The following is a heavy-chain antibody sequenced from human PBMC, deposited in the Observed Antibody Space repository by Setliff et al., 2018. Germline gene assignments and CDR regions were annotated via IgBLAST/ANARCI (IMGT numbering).Heavy chain of an antibody. CDR2: IYYSGST. CDR3: AREQWLDPPGYYYMDV. J-gene: IGHJ6*03. V-gene: IGHV4-59*12. D-gene: IGHD6-19*01. CDR1: GASISTYY. Sequence: SETLSLTCTVSGASISTYYWSWIRQPPGEGLEWIGYIYYSGSTNYNPSLKSRVTISVDTFKNQFSLKLSSVTAADMAVYYCAREQWLDPPGYYYMDVWAKGTTVTVSS.